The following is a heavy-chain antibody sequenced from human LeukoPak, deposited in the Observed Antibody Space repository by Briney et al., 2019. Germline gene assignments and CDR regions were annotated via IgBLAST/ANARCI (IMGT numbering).Heavy chain of an antibody. CDR3: TTGKSRNFWSRGWSASYYFDY. Sequence: GGSLRLSCAASGFTFSNAWMSWVRQAPGKGLEWVGRIKSKTDGGTTDYAAPVKGRFTISRDDSKNTLYLQMNSLKTEDTAVYYCTTGKSRNFWSRGWSASYYFDYWGQGTLVTVSS. CDR2: IKSKTDGGTT. V-gene: IGHV3-15*01. J-gene: IGHJ4*02. D-gene: IGHD3-3*01. CDR1: GFTFSNAW.